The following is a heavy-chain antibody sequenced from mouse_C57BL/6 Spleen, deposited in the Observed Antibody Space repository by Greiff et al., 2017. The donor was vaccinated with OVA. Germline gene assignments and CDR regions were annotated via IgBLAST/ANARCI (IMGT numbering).Heavy chain of an antibody. Sequence: QVQLKQSGAELVRPGASVTLSCKASGYTFTDYEMHWVKQTPVHGLEWIGAIDPETGGTAYNQKFKGKAILTADKSSSTAYMELRSLTSEDSAVYYCTRSGDYGYDGETRYFDVWGTGTTVTVSS. J-gene: IGHJ1*03. CDR1: GYTFTDYE. V-gene: IGHV1-15*01. CDR2: IDPETGGT. D-gene: IGHD2-2*01. CDR3: TRSGDYGYDGETRYFDV.